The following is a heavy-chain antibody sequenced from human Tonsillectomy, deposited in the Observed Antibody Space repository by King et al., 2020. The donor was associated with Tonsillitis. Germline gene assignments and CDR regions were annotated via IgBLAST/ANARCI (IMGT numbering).Heavy chain of an antibody. CDR2: ISYDGSNK. Sequence: QVQLVESGGGVVQPGRSLRLSCAASGFTFSSYGMHWVRQAPGKGLEWVAVISYDGSNKYYADSVKGRFTISRDNSKNTLYLQMNSLRAEDTAVYYCAKGSSGWFWYYFDYWGQGTLVTVSS. D-gene: IGHD6-19*01. V-gene: IGHV3-30*18. CDR3: AKGSSGWFWYYFDY. J-gene: IGHJ4*02. CDR1: GFTFSSYG.